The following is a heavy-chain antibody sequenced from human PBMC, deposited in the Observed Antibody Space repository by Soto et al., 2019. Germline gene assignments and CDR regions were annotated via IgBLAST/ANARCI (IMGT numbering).Heavy chain of an antibody. D-gene: IGHD1-26*01. J-gene: IGHJ6*02. V-gene: IGHV1-18*04. CDR2: ISAYNGNT. CDR3: ARDVVGATGGYYYYGMDV. CDR1: GYTFTSYG. Sequence: ASVKVSCKASGYTFTSYGISWVRQAPGQGLEWMGWISAYNGNTSYAQKLQGRVTMTTDTSTSTAYMELRSLRSDDTAVYYCARDVVGATGGYYYYGMDVWGQGTTVTVSS.